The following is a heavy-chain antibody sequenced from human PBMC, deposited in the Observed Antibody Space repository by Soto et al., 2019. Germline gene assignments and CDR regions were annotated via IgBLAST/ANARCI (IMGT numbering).Heavy chain of an antibody. V-gene: IGHV4-59*01. CDR3: ARGIPSSSRTSLVY. J-gene: IGHJ4*02. D-gene: IGHD2-2*01. CDR1: GASIRDYY. Sequence: QVQLLESGPGLVKPSETLSLICSVSGASIRDYYWTWIRQPPGKGLEWIGYIYYSGITNYNPSLDSRVTMSLDTSEHPFSLRLTSVTAADTAMYYCARGIPSSSRTSLVYWGQGALVTVSS. CDR2: IYYSGIT.